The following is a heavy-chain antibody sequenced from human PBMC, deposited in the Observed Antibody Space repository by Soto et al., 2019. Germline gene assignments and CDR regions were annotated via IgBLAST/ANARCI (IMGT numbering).Heavy chain of an antibody. V-gene: IGHV1-69*06. Sequence: SVKVSCKASGGTFSSYAISWVRQAPVQGLEWMGGIIPIFGTANYAQKFQGRVTITADKSTSTAYMELSSLRSEDTAVYYCAARYYYDSSGYLAPLDYWGQGTLVTVSS. CDR1: GGTFSSYA. CDR3: AARYYYDSSGYLAPLDY. CDR2: IIPIFGTA. J-gene: IGHJ4*02. D-gene: IGHD3-22*01.